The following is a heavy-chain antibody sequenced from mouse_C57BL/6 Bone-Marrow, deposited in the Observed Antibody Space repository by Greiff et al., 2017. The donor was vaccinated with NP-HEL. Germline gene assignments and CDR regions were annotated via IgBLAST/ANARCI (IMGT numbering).Heavy chain of an antibody. J-gene: IGHJ3*01. CDR2: INPENGDT. Sequence: VQLQQSGAELVRPGASVKLSCTASGFNIKDDYMHWVKQRPEQGLEWIGWINPENGDTEYASKFQGKATITADTSSNTAYLQLSSLTSEDTAVYYCTTFDNDWFAYWGQGTLVTVSA. CDR3: TTFDNDWFAY. V-gene: IGHV14-4*01. CDR1: GFNIKDDY. D-gene: IGHD1-3*01.